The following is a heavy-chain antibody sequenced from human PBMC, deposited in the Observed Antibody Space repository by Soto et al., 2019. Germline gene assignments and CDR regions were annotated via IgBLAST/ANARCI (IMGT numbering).Heavy chain of an antibody. Sequence: QVHLRQWGAGLLKPSGTLSLTCAVSGGSFSDAYWSWVRQSPGRGLEWIGEVFHAGNTNYNPSLKSRVTLSADTAKNQFSLRLTSVTAADSAVYYCARAPRELLAEGPLFLYYYYGLDVWGQGTTVVVSS. CDR3: ARAPRELLAEGPLFLYYYYGLDV. D-gene: IGHD1-7*01. CDR1: GGSFSDAY. V-gene: IGHV4-34*02. J-gene: IGHJ6*02. CDR2: VFHAGNT.